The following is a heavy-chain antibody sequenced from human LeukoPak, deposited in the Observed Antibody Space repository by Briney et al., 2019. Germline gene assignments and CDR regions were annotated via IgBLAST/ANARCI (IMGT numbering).Heavy chain of an antibody. CDR2: IYTSGST. J-gene: IGHJ6*02. CDR3: AREKAPIAVAGKPNYYYYYGMDV. V-gene: IGHV4-4*07. Sequence: SETLSLTCTVSGGSISSYYWSWIRQPAGKGLEWIGRIYTSGSTNYNPSLKSRVTMSVDTSKNQISLKLSSVTAADTAVYYCAREKAPIAVAGKPNYYYYYGMDVWGQGTTVTVSS. D-gene: IGHD6-19*01. CDR1: GGSISSYY.